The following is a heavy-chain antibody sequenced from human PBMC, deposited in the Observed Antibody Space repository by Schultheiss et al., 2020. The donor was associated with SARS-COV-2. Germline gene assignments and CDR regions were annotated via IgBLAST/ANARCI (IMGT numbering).Heavy chain of an antibody. CDR3: ARGVGATTPFDY. V-gene: IGHV4-38-2*01. Sequence: SETLSLTCAVSGYSISSGYYWGWIRQPPGKGLEWIGSIYHSGSTNYNPSLKSRVTISVDTSKNQFSLKLSSVTAADTAVYYCARGVGATTPFDYWGQGTLVTVSS. J-gene: IGHJ4*02. CDR2: IYHSGST. CDR1: GYSISSGYY. D-gene: IGHD1-26*01.